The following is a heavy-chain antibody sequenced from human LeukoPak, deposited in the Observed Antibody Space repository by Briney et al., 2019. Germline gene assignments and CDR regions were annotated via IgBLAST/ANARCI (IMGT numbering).Heavy chain of an antibody. CDR1: GNTFIGCY. CDR2: INPNSGDT. V-gene: IGHV1-2*02. CDR3: APVRVGLQYCTSTRCYAFDY. J-gene: IGHJ4*02. Sequence: ASVRVSCKASGNTFIGCYMHWVRQAPGQGLEWMGWINPNSGDTCYSQRFQGRVTMTRDTSISTAYMELSRLISDDTAVYYCAPVRVGLQYCTSTRCYAFDYWGQGTLVTVSS. D-gene: IGHD2-2*01.